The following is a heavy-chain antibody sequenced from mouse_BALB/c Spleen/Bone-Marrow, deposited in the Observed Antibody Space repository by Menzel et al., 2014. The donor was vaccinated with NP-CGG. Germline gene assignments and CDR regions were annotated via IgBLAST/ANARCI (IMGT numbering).Heavy chain of an antibody. D-gene: IGHD2-3*01. J-gene: IGHJ2*01. CDR2: IRNKAYSYTT. Sequence: EVKVVEPGGGLVQPGGSLRLSCATSGFTFTDYYMNWVRQPPGKALEWLGFIRNKAYSYTTEYSASVKGRFTISRDNSQSILYLQMNTLRAEDSATYYCARDMGGLLFDYWGQGTTLTVSS. CDR3: ARDMGGLLFDY. V-gene: IGHV7-3*02. CDR1: GFTFTDYY.